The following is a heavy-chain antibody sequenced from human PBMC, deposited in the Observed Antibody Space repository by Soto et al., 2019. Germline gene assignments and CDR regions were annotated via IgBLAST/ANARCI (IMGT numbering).Heavy chain of an antibody. Sequence: ASVKVSCKASGYTFTSYGISWVRRAPGQGLEWMGWISAYNGNTNYAQKLQGRVTMTTDTSTSTAYMELRSLRSDDTAVYYCARVRDSSGYYYGGYDYWGQGTLVTVSS. J-gene: IGHJ4*02. CDR2: ISAYNGNT. D-gene: IGHD3-22*01. CDR1: GYTFTSYG. CDR3: ARVRDSSGYYYGGYDY. V-gene: IGHV1-18*01.